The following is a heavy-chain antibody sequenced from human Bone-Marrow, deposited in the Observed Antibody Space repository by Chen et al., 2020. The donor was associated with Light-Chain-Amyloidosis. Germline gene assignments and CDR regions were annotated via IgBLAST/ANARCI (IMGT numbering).Heavy chain of an antibody. V-gene: IGHV3-30*02. Sequence: VRLVESGGGVVRPGGSLSPSCTVSGFVFPTYGFQWVRQAPGKGLEWVSFVRFDGSDKYYADSVKGRFTISRDDSKNTLYLQMNSLRPEDTAVYYCAQLYSYGRPFKHWGQGTLVSVSS. CDR1: GFVFPTYG. J-gene: IGHJ4*02. D-gene: IGHD5-18*01. CDR2: VRFDGSDK. CDR3: AQLYSYGRPFKH.